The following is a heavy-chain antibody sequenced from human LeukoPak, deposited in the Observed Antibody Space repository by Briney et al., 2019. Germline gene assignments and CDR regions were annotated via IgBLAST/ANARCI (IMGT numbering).Heavy chain of an antibody. J-gene: IGHJ6*02. Sequence: SETLSLTCTVSGGSISSGGYYWSWIRQHPGKGLEWIGYIYYSGSTYYNPSLKSRVTISVDTSKNQFSLKLSSVTAADTAVYYCARVKVVRGVDYYYYYGMDVWGQGTTVTVSS. CDR3: ARVKVVRGVDYYYYYGMDV. CDR1: GGSISSGGYY. CDR2: IYYSGST. D-gene: IGHD3-10*01. V-gene: IGHV4-31*03.